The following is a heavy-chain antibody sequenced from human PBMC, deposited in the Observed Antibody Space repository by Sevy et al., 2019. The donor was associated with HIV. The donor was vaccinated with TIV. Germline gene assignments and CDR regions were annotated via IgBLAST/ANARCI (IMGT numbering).Heavy chain of an antibody. Sequence: SETLSLTCTVSGGPISSYYWSWIRQPPGKGLEWIGYIYYSGSTKYNPSLKSRVTISVDTSKNQFSLKLSSVTAADTAMYYCARQLHPRIGYYYMDVWGKGTTVTVSS. D-gene: IGHD2-15*01. V-gene: IGHV4-59*08. CDR1: GGPISSYY. J-gene: IGHJ6*03. CDR3: ARQLHPRIGYYYMDV. CDR2: IYYSGST.